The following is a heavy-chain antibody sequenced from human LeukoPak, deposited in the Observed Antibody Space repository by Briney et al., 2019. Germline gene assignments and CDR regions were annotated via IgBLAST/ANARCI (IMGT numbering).Heavy chain of an antibody. J-gene: IGHJ4*02. Sequence: GGSLRLSCAASGFTFSSYGMHWVRQAPGKGLEWVAFIRHDGSNKYYTDSVKGRFTISRDNSKNTLYLQMNSLRAEDTDVYYCARPKLPNYYDSSGYTNWGQGTLVTVSS. CDR1: GFTFSSYG. CDR2: IRHDGSNK. CDR3: ARPKLPNYYDSSGYTN. D-gene: IGHD3-22*01. V-gene: IGHV3-30*02.